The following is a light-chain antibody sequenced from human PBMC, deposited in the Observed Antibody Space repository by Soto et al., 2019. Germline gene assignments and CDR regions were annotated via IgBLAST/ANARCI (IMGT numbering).Light chain of an antibody. J-gene: IGKJ5*01. V-gene: IGKV3-11*01. CDR2: GAF. CDR3: QQRNIWPPVT. Sequence: ETVLTQSPGTLYFSPGERATLSCRASPSVTNFLAWYQQKPGQAPRLLIYGAFNRATGIPARFSGSGSGTNFTLTISSLEPEDSAIYYCQQRNIWPPVTFGQGTRLEIK. CDR1: PSVTNF.